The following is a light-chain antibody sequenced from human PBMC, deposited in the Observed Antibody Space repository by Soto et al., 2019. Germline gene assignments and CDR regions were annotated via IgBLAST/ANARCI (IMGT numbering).Light chain of an antibody. CDR1: QSVSNNY. CDR3: QQYGSSGT. V-gene: IGKV3-20*01. J-gene: IGKJ1*01. CDR2: GAS. Sequence: IVLTQSPGALSLSPVEXATLCXXASQSVSNNYLAWYQQKPGQAPRLLIYGASNRATGIPDRFSGSGSGTDFTLTISRLEPEDFAVYYCQQYGSSGTFGQGTKVDIK.